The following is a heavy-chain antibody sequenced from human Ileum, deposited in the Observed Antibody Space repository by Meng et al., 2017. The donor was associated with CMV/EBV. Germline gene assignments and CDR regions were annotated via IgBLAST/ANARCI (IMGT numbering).Heavy chain of an antibody. CDR1: GEPLNGFF. D-gene: IGHD5-24*01. J-gene: IGHJ1*01. CDR2: VNNRGRT. CDR3: ASGRLQFTPSALQH. Sequence: QFNTWGATLLKPPVTLSLTCAVSGEPLNGFFCSVLRQPPGRGLAWIGEVNNRGRTNYNPSLKSRLTISIDTSKRQLSLMVTSVTAADSAIYYCASGRLQFTPSALQHWGPGTLVTVSS. V-gene: IGHV4-34*01.